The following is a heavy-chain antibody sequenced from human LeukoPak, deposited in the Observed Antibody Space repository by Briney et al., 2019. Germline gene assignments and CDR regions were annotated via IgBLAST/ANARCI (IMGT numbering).Heavy chain of an antibody. J-gene: IGHJ4*02. CDR3: ARYSTVTVYYFDY. V-gene: IGHV1-2*02. CDR2: INANSGGT. CDR1: GYTFTGYY. Sequence: EASVKVSFKSSGYTFTGYYIHWVRQAPAQGLEWMGWINANSGGTNYAQKLQGRVTMTRDTSISTAYMELSRLRSDDTAVYYCARYSTVTVYYFDYWGQGTLVTVSS. D-gene: IGHD4-17*01.